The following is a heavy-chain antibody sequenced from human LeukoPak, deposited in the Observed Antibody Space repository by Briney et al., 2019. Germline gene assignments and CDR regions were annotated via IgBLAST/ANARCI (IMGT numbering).Heavy chain of an antibody. J-gene: IGHJ4*02. V-gene: IGHV3-33*01. CDR2: IWFDGSNK. Sequence: GGSLRLSCAASGFTFSFYGIHWVRQAPGKGLEWVAVIWFDGSNKYYADSVKGRFTISRDNSRNTLYLQMNSLRAEDTALYYCARAVGPYDYWGQGTLVTVSS. CDR1: GFTFSFYG. D-gene: IGHD3-10*01. CDR3: ARAVGPYDY.